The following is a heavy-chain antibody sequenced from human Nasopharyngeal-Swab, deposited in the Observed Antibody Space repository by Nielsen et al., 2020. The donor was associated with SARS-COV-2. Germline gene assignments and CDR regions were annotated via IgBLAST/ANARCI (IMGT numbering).Heavy chain of an antibody. J-gene: IGHJ4*02. V-gene: IGHV3-23*01. Sequence: VRQAPGKGPEWVPTISGSGGGTYYADSVKGRFTISRDNSKNTLYLQMNSLRAEDTAVYYCAKDRGDYDYIWGSYRGGFDYWGQGTLVTVSS. D-gene: IGHD3-16*02. CDR3: AKDRGDYDYIWGSYRGGFDY. CDR2: ISGSGGGT.